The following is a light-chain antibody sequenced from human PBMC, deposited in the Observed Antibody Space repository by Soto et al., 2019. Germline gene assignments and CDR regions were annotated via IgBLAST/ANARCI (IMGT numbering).Light chain of an antibody. CDR1: SSDVGGYNY. V-gene: IGLV2-14*01. CDR2: DVS. CDR3: SSYTSTSPNWV. Sequence: QSALTQPASVSGSPGQSIAISCTGTSSDVGGYNYVSWFQQHPGKAPKLMIYDVSNRPSGVSDRFSGSKSGNTASLTISGLQAEDEADYYCSSYTSTSPNWVFGGGTKRTVL. J-gene: IGLJ3*02.